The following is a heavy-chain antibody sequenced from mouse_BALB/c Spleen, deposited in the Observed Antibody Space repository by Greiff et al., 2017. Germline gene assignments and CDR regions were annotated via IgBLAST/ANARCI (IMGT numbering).Heavy chain of an antibody. D-gene: IGHD2-4*01. CDR2: ISSGGST. Sequence: EVKVVESGGGLVKPGGSLKLSCAASGFTFSSYAMSWVRQTPEKRLEWVASISSGGSTYYPDSVKGRFTISRDNARNILYLQMSSLRSEDTAMYYCARAYYDYDGDYYAMDYWGQGTSVTVSS. CDR1: GFTFSSYA. V-gene: IGHV5-6-5*01. J-gene: IGHJ4*01. CDR3: ARAYYDYDGDYYAMDY.